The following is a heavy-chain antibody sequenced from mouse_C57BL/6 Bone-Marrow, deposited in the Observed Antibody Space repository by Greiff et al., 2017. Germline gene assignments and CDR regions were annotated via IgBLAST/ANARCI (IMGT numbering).Heavy chain of an antibody. D-gene: IGHD2-1*01. V-gene: IGHV2-2*01. CDR2: IWSGGST. J-gene: IGHJ4*01. CDR1: GFSLTSYG. CDR3: ARIYYGNYGSAMDY. Sequence: VQLQQSGPGLVQPSQSLSITCTVSGFSLTSYGVHWVRQSPGKGLEWLGVIWSGGSTDYNAAFISRLSISKDNSKSQVFFKMNSLQADDTAIYYCARIYYGNYGSAMDYWGQGTSVTVSS.